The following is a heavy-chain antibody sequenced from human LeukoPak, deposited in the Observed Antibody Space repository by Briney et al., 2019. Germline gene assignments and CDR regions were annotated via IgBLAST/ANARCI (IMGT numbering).Heavy chain of an antibody. V-gene: IGHV3-33*01. CDR1: GFTFSSYG. CDR2: IWYGGSNK. J-gene: IGHJ5*02. CDR3: ARVDWNDERDNWFDP. D-gene: IGHD1-1*01. Sequence: PGGSLRLSCAASGFTFSSYGMHWVRQAPGKGLEWVAVIWYGGSNKYYADSVKGRFTISRDNSKNTLYLQMNSLRAEDTAVYYCARVDWNDERDNWFDPWGQGTLVTVSS.